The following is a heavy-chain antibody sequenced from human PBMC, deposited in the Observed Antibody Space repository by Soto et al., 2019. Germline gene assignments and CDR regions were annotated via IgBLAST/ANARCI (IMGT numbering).Heavy chain of an antibody. CDR1: AGSISSYY. Sequence: PSETLSLTCTVSAGSISSYYWSWIREPPGKGLEWSGYSYYSGSTNYNSSLKSRVTISVDTSKNQSSLKLSSVTAADTAVYYSAADSSSYYFGYWRQGTLVTASS. V-gene: IGHV4-59*01. CDR3: AADSSSYYFGY. D-gene: IGHD3-22*01. J-gene: IGHJ4*02. CDR2: SYYSGST.